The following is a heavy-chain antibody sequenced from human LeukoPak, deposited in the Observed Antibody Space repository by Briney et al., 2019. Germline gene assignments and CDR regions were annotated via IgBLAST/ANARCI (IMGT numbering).Heavy chain of an antibody. CDR2: ISGSGGST. CDR3: ARARRYSSGWYFEY. CDR1: GFTFSSYA. J-gene: IGHJ4*02. V-gene: IGHV3-23*01. Sequence: GGSLRLSCAASGFTFSSYAMSWVRQAPGKGLEWVSAISGSGGSTYYADSVKGRFTISRDNSKNTLYLQMNSLRAEDTAVYYCARARRYSSGWYFEYWGQGTLVTVSS. D-gene: IGHD6-19*01.